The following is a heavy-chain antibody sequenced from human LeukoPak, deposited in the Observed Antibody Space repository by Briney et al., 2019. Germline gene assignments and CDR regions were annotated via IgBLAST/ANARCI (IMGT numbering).Heavy chain of an antibody. Sequence: PSETLSLTCTVSGGSISSGDYYWSWIRQPPGKGLEWIGYIYYSGSTYYNPSLKSRVTISVDTSKNQFSLKLSSVTAADTAVYYCARGGCNGGSCYSDYWGQGTLVTVSS. CDR1: GGSISSGDYY. J-gene: IGHJ4*02. CDR3: ARGGCNGGSCYSDY. CDR2: IYYSGST. V-gene: IGHV4-30-4*01. D-gene: IGHD2-15*01.